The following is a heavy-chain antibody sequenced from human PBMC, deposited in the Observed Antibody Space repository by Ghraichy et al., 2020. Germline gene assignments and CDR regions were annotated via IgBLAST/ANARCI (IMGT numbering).Heavy chain of an antibody. CDR1: GFTFSSYW. D-gene: IGHD6-19*01. CDR3: ARAPSASGWHFDY. CDR2: INSDGSST. Sequence: LTCAASGFTFSSYWMHWVRQAPGKGLVWVSRINSDGSSTNYADSVKGRFTISRDNAKNTLYLQMNSLRAEDTAVYYCARAPSASGWHFDYWGQGTLVTVSS. J-gene: IGHJ4*02. V-gene: IGHV3-74*01.